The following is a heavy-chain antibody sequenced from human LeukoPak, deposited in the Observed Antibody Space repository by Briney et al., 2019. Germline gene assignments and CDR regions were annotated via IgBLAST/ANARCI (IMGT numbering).Heavy chain of an antibody. V-gene: IGHV4-31*03. D-gene: IGHD3-10*01. CDR2: IYYSGST. CDR1: GGSISSGGHY. CDR3: ARRGVTQKYFDY. J-gene: IGHJ4*02. Sequence: SETLSLTCTVSGGSISSGGHYWSWIRQHPGKGLEWIGYIYYSGSTYYNPSLKSRVTISVDTSKNQFSLKLSSVTAADTAVYYCARRGVTQKYFDYWGQGTLVTVSS.